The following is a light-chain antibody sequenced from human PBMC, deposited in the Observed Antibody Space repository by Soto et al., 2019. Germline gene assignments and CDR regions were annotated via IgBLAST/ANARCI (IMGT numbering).Light chain of an antibody. V-gene: IGKV3-20*01. CDR2: GAS. Sequence: EIVLTQSPGTLSLSPGERATLSCRASQSVDSNSLAWYQHKPGQAPRLLIYGASSRAPGISDRYSGRGSGTDFTLTINRLEPEDFAVYYCRQYATSPTFGGGTRLEIK. CDR1: QSVDSNS. J-gene: IGKJ4*01. CDR3: RQYATSPT.